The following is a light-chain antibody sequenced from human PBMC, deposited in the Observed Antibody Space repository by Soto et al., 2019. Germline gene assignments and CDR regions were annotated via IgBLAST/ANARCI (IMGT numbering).Light chain of an antibody. CDR1: SSDVGGYNF. J-gene: IGLJ2*01. CDR2: EVS. CDR3: FSYRSTGILL. Sequence: QSVLTQPASVSGSPGQSITISCIGTSSDVGGYNFVSWYQQHPGKAPKLMIYEVSNLPSGVSTRFSGSKSGDTASLTISGLQAEDEADYYCFSYRSTGILLFGGGTKLTVL. V-gene: IGLV2-14*01.